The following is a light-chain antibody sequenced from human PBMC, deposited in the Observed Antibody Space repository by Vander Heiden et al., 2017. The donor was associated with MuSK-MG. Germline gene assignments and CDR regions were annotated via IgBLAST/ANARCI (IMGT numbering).Light chain of an antibody. CDR3: SSHTASTSHV. CDR1: SNDVGYYDD. J-gene: IGLJ1*01. Sequence: QSALTQPAPVSGAPGQSTTISCTGTSNDVGYYDDVSWYQQHPGKAPKLIIYTVSKRPSGVSDRFSGSKSGNTASLTISGLQAEDEADYYCSSHTASTSHVFGSGTKVTVL. CDR2: TVS. V-gene: IGLV2-14*01.